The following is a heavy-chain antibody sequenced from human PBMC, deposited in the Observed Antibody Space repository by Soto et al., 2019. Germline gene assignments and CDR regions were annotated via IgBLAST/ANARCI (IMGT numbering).Heavy chain of an antibody. J-gene: IGHJ6*02. Sequence: SVKVSCKASGGTFSSYAISWVLQAPRQGLEWMGGIIPIFGTANYAQKFQGRVTITADESTSTAYMELSSLRSEDTAVYYCAREGGDNSAGGYYYGMDVWGQGTTVTVSS. CDR1: GGTFSSYA. D-gene: IGHD4-17*01. CDR3: AREGGDNSAGGYYYGMDV. V-gene: IGHV1-69*13. CDR2: IIPIFGTA.